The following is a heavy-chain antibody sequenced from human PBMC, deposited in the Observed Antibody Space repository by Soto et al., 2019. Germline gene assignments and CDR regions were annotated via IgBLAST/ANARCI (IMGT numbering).Heavy chain of an antibody. CDR3: ARDERIVAVVSGLGV. V-gene: IGHV3-21*01. J-gene: IGHJ6*02. Sequence: GSLRLSCAASGFTFSSYSMNWVRQAPGKGLEWVSSISSKSTFIYYANSVKGRFTISRDNAKNSLYLQMNSLRAEDTAVYYCARDERIVAVVSGLGVWGQGTTVTVSS. D-gene: IGHD3-22*01. CDR1: GFTFSSYS. CDR2: ISSKSTFI.